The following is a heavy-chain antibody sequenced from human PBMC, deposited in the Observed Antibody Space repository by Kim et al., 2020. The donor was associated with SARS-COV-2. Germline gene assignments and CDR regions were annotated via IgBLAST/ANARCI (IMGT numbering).Heavy chain of an antibody. V-gene: IGHV3-23*01. CDR1: GFTFSSYA. J-gene: IGHJ4*02. D-gene: IGHD3-9*01. Sequence: GGSLRLSCAASGFTFSSYAMSWVRQAPGKGLEWVSAISGSGGSTYYADSVKGRFTISRDNSKNTLYLQMNSLRAEDTAVYYCASMGVYYDILTGLEGVDYWGQGTLVTVSS. CDR2: ISGSGGST. CDR3: ASMGVYYDILTGLEGVDY.